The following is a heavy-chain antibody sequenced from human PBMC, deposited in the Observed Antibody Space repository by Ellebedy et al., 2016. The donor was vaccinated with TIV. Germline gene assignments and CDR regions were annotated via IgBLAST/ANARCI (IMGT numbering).Heavy chain of an antibody. J-gene: IGHJ4*02. CDR3: ASLHVVRGVIRRSPYFDY. V-gene: IGHV3-66*01. CDR2: IYSGGST. Sequence: GGSLRLSCAASGFTVSSNYMSWVRQAPGKGLEWVSVIYSGGSTYYADSVKGRFTISRDNSKNTLYLQMNSLRAEDTAVYYCASLHVVRGVIRRSPYFDYWGQGTLVTVSS. CDR1: GFTVSSNY. D-gene: IGHD3-10*01.